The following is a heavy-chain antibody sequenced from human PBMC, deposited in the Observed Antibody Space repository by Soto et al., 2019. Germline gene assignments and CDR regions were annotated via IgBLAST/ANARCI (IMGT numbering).Heavy chain of an antibody. J-gene: IGHJ5*02. CDR1: GFSFASYS. CDR2: VISSSSTI. Sequence: PGGSLTLSSAAAGFSFASYSMNCVRHAAGKGREWVSYVISSSSTIYYADSVKGRFTISRHNAKNSLYLQMNSLRDEDTAVYYCAPSPCTRCHVKWFDPWGQGTLVTVSS. V-gene: IGHV3-48*02. CDR3: APSPCTRCHVKWFDP. D-gene: IGHD2-8*01.